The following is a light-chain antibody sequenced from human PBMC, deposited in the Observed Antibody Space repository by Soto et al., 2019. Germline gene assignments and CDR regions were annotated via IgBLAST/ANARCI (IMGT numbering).Light chain of an antibody. CDR1: QSVSNNA. CDR3: QQYCSSPAT. J-gene: IGKJ5*01. Sequence: IVFAQSKETLSLQQAASVSLSRRSNQSVSNNALAWYQQKFGQTPRRLIYDASTRATGIPDRFSGSGSGTDFTLTVTSLEPEDLAVYYCQQYCSSPATFCQGTRLEIK. CDR2: DAS. V-gene: IGKV3-20*01.